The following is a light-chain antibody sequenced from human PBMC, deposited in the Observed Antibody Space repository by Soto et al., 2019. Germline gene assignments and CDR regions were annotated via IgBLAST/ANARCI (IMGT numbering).Light chain of an antibody. Sequence: DIQMSQSPSSLSASVGDRVTITCRASQSISSYLNWYQQKPVKAPKLLIYAATSLQSGVPSRFSGSGSVTDFTLTISSLQPEDFATYYCQQSYSTLRTFGGGTKVEIK. CDR1: QSISSY. CDR3: QQSYSTLRT. J-gene: IGKJ4*01. V-gene: IGKV1-39*01. CDR2: AAT.